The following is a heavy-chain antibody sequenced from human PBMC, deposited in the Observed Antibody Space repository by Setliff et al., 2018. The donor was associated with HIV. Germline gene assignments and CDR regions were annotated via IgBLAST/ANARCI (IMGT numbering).Heavy chain of an antibody. J-gene: IGHJ4*02. CDR2: IGTSQNYV. Sequence: GGSLRLSCAASGFTFNSFTMNWVRQAPGKGLEWVSSIGTSQNYVYYADSMKGRFTISRDNAENSVYLQMDSLRAEDTAVYFCARGGSGWYELDFWGQGTLVTVSS. CDR3: ARGGSGWYELDF. CDR1: GFTFNSFT. D-gene: IGHD6-19*01. V-gene: IGHV3-21*04.